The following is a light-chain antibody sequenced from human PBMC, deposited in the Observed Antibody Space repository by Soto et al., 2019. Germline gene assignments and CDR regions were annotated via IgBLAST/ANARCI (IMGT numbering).Light chain of an antibody. V-gene: IGLV2-18*02. CDR2: EVS. CDR1: SSDVGSYNR. Sequence: QSALTQPPSVSGSPRQSVTISCSGTSSDVGSYNRVSWYQQPPGTTPQVMIYEVSNRPSGVPDRFSGSKSGNAASLTISGLQPEDEADYYSYSTANGNTCVCGTGTKV. CDR3: YSTANGNTCV. J-gene: IGLJ1*01.